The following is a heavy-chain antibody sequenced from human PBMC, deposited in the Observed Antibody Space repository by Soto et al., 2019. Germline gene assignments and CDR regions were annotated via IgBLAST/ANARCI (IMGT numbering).Heavy chain of an antibody. V-gene: IGHV1-3*01. D-gene: IGHD6-6*01. J-gene: IGHJ4*02. CDR1: GYTFTSYA. Sequence: ASVKVSCKASGYTFTSYAMHWVRQAPGQRLEWMGWINDGNGNTKYSQKFQGRVNITRDTSASKAYMELSSLRSEDTAVYYCARGIEYSSSAFEYWRQGTLVTVSS. CDR2: INDGNGNT. CDR3: ARGIEYSSSAFEY.